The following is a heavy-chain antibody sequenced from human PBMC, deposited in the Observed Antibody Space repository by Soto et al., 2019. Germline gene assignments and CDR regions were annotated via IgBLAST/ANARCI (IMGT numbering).Heavy chain of an antibody. J-gene: IGHJ4*02. V-gene: IGHV1-46*01. CDR1: GYTFTSYS. D-gene: IGHD3-10*01. CDR3: ARTPSGSGNSLYGRHYFDS. CDR2: INPSGGST. Sequence: GASVQVSCKASGYTFTSYSIHWVRQAPGQGLVWMGIINPSGGSTAYTQKFQGRVAMTTDTSTSTVYMELTSLRSEDTAVYYCARTPSGSGNSLYGRHYFDSWGQGTLVTVSS.